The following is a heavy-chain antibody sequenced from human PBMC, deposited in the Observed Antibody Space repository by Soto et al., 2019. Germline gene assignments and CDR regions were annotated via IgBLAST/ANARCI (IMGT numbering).Heavy chain of an antibody. CDR2: IHSGGST. CDR3: ARAASVTSRSVSVFDP. CDR1: GLTVSSNY. D-gene: IGHD4-4*01. V-gene: IGHV3-66*01. J-gene: IGHJ5*02. Sequence: GGSLRLSCVASGLTVSSNYMTWVRQAPGKGLQWVSVIHSGGSTFYADSVKGRFTISRDNFKNTVYLQMNSLRPEDTAVYYCARAASVTSRSVSVFDPWGQGTLVTVS.